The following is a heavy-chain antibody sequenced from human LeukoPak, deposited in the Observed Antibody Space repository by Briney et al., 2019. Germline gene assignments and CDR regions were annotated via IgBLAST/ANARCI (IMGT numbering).Heavy chain of an antibody. V-gene: IGHV3-23*01. Sequence: GGSLRLSCAASGFTFSSYAMSWVRQAPGKGLEWVSAISGSGGSTYYADSVKGRFTISRDNSKNTLYLQMNSLRAEDTAVYYCAKDVSAWLLWFGESPHHFDYWGQGTLVTVSS. CDR3: AKDVSAWLLWFGESPHHFDY. J-gene: IGHJ4*02. D-gene: IGHD3-10*01. CDR2: ISGSGGST. CDR1: GFTFSSYA.